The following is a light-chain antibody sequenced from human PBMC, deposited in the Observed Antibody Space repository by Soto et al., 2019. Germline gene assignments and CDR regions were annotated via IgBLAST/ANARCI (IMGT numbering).Light chain of an antibody. CDR1: QSVSSY. J-gene: IGKJ5*01. Sequence: EIVVTQSPSTLSVSPGERATLSCRASQSVSSYLAWYQQKPGQAPRLLIYDASNRATGIPARFSGSGSGTDFTLTISSLEPEDFAVYYCQQRSNWPTFGQRTRLEIK. CDR3: QQRSNWPT. V-gene: IGKV3-11*01. CDR2: DAS.